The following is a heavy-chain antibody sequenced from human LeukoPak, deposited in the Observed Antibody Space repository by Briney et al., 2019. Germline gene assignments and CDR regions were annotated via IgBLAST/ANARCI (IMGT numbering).Heavy chain of an antibody. CDR2: ISSSSSYI. CDR3: ARVGYSWNAFDI. V-gene: IGHV3-21*01. CDR1: GFTFSDYT. D-gene: IGHD5-12*01. J-gene: IGHJ3*02. Sequence: PGGSLRLSCAASGFTFSDYTMNWVRQAPGKGLEWVSSISSSSSYIYYADSVKGRFTISKNNAKNSLYLQMNSLRAEDTAVYYCARVGYSWNAFDIWGQGTMVTVSS.